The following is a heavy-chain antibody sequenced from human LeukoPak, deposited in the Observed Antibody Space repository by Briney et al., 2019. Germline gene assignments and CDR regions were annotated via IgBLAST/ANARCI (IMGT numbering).Heavy chain of an antibody. Sequence: GGSLTLSCAASGFTVSSNYMSWVRQAPGKGLEWVSIIYSGGSTYYADSVKGRFTISRDNSKNTLYLQMNNLRAEDTAVYYCAREATGTLYYWGQGSLVTVSS. CDR1: GFTVSSNY. CDR3: AREATGTLYY. D-gene: IGHD1-1*01. V-gene: IGHV3-66*01. J-gene: IGHJ4*02. CDR2: IYSGGST.